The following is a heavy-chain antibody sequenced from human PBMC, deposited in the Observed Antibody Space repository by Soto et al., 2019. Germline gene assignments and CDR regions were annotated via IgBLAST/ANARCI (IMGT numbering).Heavy chain of an antibody. J-gene: IGHJ4*02. D-gene: IGHD4-17*01. Sequence: GGSLRLSCAASGFTFSSYAMSWVRQAPGKGLEWVSAISGSGGSTYYADSVKGRFTISRDNAKNTLYLQMNSLRAEDTAVYYCAMGYGDYEVFDYWGQGTLVTVSS. CDR1: GFTFSSYA. V-gene: IGHV3-23*01. CDR2: ISGSGGST. CDR3: AMGYGDYEVFDY.